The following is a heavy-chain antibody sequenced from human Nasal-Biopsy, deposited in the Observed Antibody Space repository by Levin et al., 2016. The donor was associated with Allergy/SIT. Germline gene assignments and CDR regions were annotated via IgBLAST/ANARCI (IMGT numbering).Heavy chain of an antibody. J-gene: IGHJ4*01. V-gene: IGHV1-2*02. CDR1: GYPFTGHY. CDR2: VNPTNGDT. Sequence: ASVKVSCKASGYPFTGHYVHWVRQAPGQGPEWMGWVNPTNGDTNYAQKFRGRVTMTRDTSISTAYMELSRLMSNDTAVYFCARDRRVNMIVVVVSDYLDLWGQGTLITVSS. CDR3: ARDRRVNMIVVVVSDYLDL. D-gene: IGHD3-22*01.